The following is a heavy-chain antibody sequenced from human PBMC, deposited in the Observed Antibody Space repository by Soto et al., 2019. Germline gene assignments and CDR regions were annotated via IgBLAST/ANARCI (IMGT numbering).Heavy chain of an antibody. CDR2: INHSGST. V-gene: IGHV4-34*01. D-gene: IGHD2-8*02. J-gene: IGHJ4*02. CDR1: GGSFSSYY. Sequence: SETLSLTCAVYGGSFSSYYWTWIRQPPGTGLEWIGEINHSGSTNYNPSLKSRVTISVDTSKNQFSMKLTSVTAADTAVYYCARDKITGLFDYWGQGTLVTVSS. CDR3: ARDKITGLFDY.